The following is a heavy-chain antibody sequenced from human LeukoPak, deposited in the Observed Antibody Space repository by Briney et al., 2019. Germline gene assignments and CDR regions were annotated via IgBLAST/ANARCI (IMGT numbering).Heavy chain of an antibody. CDR1: GYTFSYFG. CDR2: INGYNGNT. V-gene: IGHV1-18*01. D-gene: IGHD1-1*01. CDR3: ARGLDAASGLANFDY. J-gene: IGHJ4*02. Sequence: ASVKDSCKGSGYTFSYFGINWVRQAPGQGLEWMGWINGYNGNTNYAQKSEGRLSLTTDTATSTVYMELKNLTPDDTAVYFCARGLDAASGLANFDYWGQGTLITVSS.